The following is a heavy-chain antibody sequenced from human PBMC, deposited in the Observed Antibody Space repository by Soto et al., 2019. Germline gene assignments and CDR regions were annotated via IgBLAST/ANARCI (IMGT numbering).Heavy chain of an antibody. V-gene: IGHV3-30*18. CDR1: GFTFSSYG. J-gene: IGHJ4*02. Sequence: QVQLVESGGGVVQPGRSLRLSCAASGFTFSSYGMHWVRQAPGKGLEWVAVISYDGSNKYYADSVKGRFTISRDNSQNTRCLQMNSLRAEDTAVYYCAKGAYSGSYFDYWGQGTLVTVSS. CDR2: ISYDGSNK. D-gene: IGHD1-26*01. CDR3: AKGAYSGSYFDY.